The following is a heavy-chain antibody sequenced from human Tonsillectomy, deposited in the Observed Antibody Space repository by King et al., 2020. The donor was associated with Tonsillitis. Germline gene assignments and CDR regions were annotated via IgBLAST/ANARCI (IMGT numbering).Heavy chain of an antibody. CDR1: GGSISSSSYY. V-gene: IGHV4-39*01. CDR2: IYYSGST. Sequence: LQLQESGPGLVKPSETLSLTCTVSGGSISSSSYYWGWIRQPPGKGLEWIGSIYYSGSTSYNPSLKSRVTISVDTSKNQFSLKLSSVTAADTAVYYCARGGIAARWYNWFDPWGQGTLVTVSS. J-gene: IGHJ5*02. CDR3: ARGGIAARWYNWFDP. D-gene: IGHD6-6*01.